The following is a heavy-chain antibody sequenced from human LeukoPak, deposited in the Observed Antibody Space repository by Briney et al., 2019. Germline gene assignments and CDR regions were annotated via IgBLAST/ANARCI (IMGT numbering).Heavy chain of an antibody. V-gene: IGHV1-2*02. Sequence: ASVKVSCKASGYTFTGYYMHWVRQAPGQGLEWMGWINPNSGGTNYAQKFQGRVTMTRDTSISAVYMELSRLRSDDTAVYYCARDGTGVYNLVQYWGQGTQVTVSS. J-gene: IGHJ4*02. D-gene: IGHD5-24*01. CDR3: ARDGTGVYNLVQY. CDR2: INPNSGGT. CDR1: GYTFTGYY.